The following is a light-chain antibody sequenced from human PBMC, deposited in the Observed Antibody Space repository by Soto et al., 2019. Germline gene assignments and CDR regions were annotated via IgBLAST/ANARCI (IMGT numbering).Light chain of an antibody. CDR3: QQRSNSPT. J-gene: IGKJ5*01. Sequence: ETVLTQSPGTLALSPRDSGTRSSSARQSITSTYLAWYQQTPGPAPRLLIYAASTRATGIPARFSGSGSGTDFTLTISRLEPEDFAVYYCQQRSNSPTFGQGTRLEI. V-gene: IGKV3D-20*02. CDR1: QSITSTY. CDR2: AAS.